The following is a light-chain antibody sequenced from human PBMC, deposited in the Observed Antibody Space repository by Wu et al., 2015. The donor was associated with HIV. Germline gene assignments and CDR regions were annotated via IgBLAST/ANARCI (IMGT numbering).Light chain of an antibody. CDR1: QSVISTY. CDR2: EAS. CDR3: QQRRNWPPFT. J-gene: IGKJ3*01. Sequence: EIVLTQSPGTLSLSPGERATLSCRASQSVISTYLAWYQQKPGQAPRLLIYEASNRATGIPARFSGSGSGTDFTLTISSLEPEDFAVYYCQQRRNWPPFTFGPGTRVDIK. V-gene: IGKV3-11*01.